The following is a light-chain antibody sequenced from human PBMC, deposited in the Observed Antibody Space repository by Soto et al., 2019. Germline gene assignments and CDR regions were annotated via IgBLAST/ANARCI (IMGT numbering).Light chain of an antibody. CDR1: SSDVGGWNY. Sequence: QSALTQPASVSGSPGQSITISCTGTSSDVGGWNYVSWYQQHPGKAPKLMIYDVSNRPSGVSNRFSGSKSGNTASLTISGLQAEDEADYYCSSYTSSSTWVFGGGTQLTVL. V-gene: IGLV2-14*01. J-gene: IGLJ3*02. CDR3: SSYTSSSTWV. CDR2: DVS.